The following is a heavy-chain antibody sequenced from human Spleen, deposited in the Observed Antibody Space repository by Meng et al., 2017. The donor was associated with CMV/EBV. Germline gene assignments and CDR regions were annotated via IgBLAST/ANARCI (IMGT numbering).Heavy chain of an antibody. CDR3: AKGHGSYYDILTGYVAPSYGMDV. CDR1: GFTFSSYG. J-gene: IGHJ6*02. V-gene: IGHV3-30*02. Sequence: GESLKISCAASGFTFSSYGMHWVRQAPGKGLEWVAFIRYDGSNKYYADSVKGRFTISRDNSKNTLYLQMNSLRAEDTAVYYCAKGHGSYYDILTGYVAPSYGMDVWGQGTTVTVSS. D-gene: IGHD3-9*01. CDR2: IRYDGSNK.